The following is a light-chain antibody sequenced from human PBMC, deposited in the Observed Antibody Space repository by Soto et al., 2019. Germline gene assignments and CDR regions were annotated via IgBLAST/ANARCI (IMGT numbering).Light chain of an antibody. CDR2: SAS. J-gene: IGKJ1*01. CDR1: RGIGNA. Sequence: DIQMTQSPSSLSASVVDRVTITCRPSRGIGNALAWYQQKPGTVPKLLIHSASTLQSGVPSRFSGSGSGTDFTLTISSLQPEDVATYYCQKYNSAPWTFGQGTKVDIK. V-gene: IGKV1-27*01. CDR3: QKYNSAPWT.